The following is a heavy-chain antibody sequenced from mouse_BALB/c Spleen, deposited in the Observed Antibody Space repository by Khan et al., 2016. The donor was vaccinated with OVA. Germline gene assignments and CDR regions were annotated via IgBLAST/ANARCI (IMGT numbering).Heavy chain of an antibody. Sequence: EVKLMESGGGLVQPGGSLRLSCAASGFTFSDYYMTWVRQPPGKALEWLGFIRNERYGYTAEYDASVKGRFTISRDNFQSILYLQMNILRPEDSATYYCARDMGLLRLDYWGQGTLVTVAA. CDR1: GFTFSDYY. V-gene: IGHV7-3*02. D-gene: IGHD1-2*01. J-gene: IGHJ3*01. CDR2: IRNERYGYTA. CDR3: ARDMGLLRLDY.